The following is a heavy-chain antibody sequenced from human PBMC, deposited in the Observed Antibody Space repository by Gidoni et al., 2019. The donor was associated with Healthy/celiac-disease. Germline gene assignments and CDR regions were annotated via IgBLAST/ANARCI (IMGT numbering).Heavy chain of an antibody. CDR3: ARDAPDWGSSDY. D-gene: IGHD7-27*01. J-gene: IGHJ4*02. CDR2: ISYDGSNK. Sequence: QVQLVESGGGVVQPGRSLRLSCAASGFTFSSYAMHWVRQAPGKGLEWVAVISYDGSNKYYADSVKGRFTISRDNSKNTLYLQMNSLRAEDTAVYYCARDAPDWGSSDYWGQGTLVTVSS. V-gene: IGHV3-30-3*01. CDR1: GFTFSSYA.